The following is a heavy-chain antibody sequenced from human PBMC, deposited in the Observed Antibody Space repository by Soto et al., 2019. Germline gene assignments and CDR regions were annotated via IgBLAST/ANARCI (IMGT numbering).Heavy chain of an antibody. CDR1: GFSFSINGVA. CDR2: IYWDDDQ. Sequence: QITLKESGPTLVKPTQTLTLTCTFSGFSFSINGVAVGWIRQPPGQALEWLALIYWDDDQRYNPSLKNRPTITKDTSRNQVVLTMTNMDPVDTATYYCAHKRDVSRGFKSWGQGTLVTVSS. J-gene: IGHJ5*01. CDR3: AHKRDVSRGFKS. V-gene: IGHV2-5*02.